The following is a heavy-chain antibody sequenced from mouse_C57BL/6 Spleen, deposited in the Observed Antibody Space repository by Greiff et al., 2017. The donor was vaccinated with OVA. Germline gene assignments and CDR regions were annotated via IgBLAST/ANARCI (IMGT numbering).Heavy chain of an antibody. CDR2: INPNNGGT. J-gene: IGHJ2*01. V-gene: IGHV1-26*01. D-gene: IGHD4-1*01. CDR1: GYTFTDYY. CDR3: ARGNWGY. Sequence: VHVKQSGPELVKPGASVKISCKASGYTFTDYYMNWVKQSHGKSLEWIGDINPNNGGTSYNQKFKGKATLTVDKSSSTAYMELRSLTSEDSAVYYCARGNWGYWGQGTTLTVSS.